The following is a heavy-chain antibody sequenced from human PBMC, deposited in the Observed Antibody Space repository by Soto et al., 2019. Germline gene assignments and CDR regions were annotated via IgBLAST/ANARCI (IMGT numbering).Heavy chain of an antibody. V-gene: IGHV1-69*06. CDR1: GGTFSSYA. CDR2: IIPIFGTA. D-gene: IGHD2-8*01. J-gene: IGHJ4*02. Sequence: QVQLVQSGAEVKKPGSSVKVSCKASGGTFSSYAISWVRQAPGQGLEWMGGIIPIFGTANYAQKFQGKVTITADKSTSTAYMELSSLRSEDTAVYYCARESGYCTNGVCYTEDYWGQGTLVTVSS. CDR3: ARESGYCTNGVCYTEDY.